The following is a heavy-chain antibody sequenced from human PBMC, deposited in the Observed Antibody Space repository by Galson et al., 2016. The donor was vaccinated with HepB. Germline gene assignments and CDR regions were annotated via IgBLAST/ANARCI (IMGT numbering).Heavy chain of an antibody. CDR3: AKDKTTLTYNWFDR. J-gene: IGHJ5*02. D-gene: IGHD1-1*01. CDR2: IRGSGSSP. V-gene: IGHV3-23*01. Sequence: SLRLSCAASGFTFSSYAMSWVRQSPGKGLEWVSSIRGSGSSPNYADSVKGRFTISRDNSKNMLYSQMNSLRAEDTAVYFCAKDKTTLTYNWFDRWGQGILVTVSS. CDR1: GFTFSSYA.